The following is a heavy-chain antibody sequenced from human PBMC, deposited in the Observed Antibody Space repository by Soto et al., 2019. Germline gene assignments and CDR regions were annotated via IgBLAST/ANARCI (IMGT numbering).Heavy chain of an antibody. J-gene: IGHJ6*03. CDR2: IYYSGST. Sequence: SETLSLTCTVSGGSITSSSYYWGWIRQPPGKGLEWIGSIYYSGSTYHNPSLKSRVSISVDTTKNQFSLKLSSVTAADTAVYYCVRHPAVPYYYYYYMDVWGKGTTVTVSS. V-gene: IGHV4-39*01. CDR1: GGSITSSSYY. D-gene: IGHD6-19*01. CDR3: VRHPAVPYYYYYYMDV.